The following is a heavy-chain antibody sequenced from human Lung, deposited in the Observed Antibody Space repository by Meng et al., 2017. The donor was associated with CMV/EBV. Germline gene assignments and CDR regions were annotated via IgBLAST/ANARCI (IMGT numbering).Heavy chain of an antibody. CDR2: IIPVFAIA. J-gene: IGHJ6*02. D-gene: IGHD2-2*02. V-gene: IGHV1-69*05. CDR3: ARDRTGDCSSTSCYNYYYYYGMDG. Sequence: SXXVSXKASGGTFSSYAISWVRQAPGQGLEWMGGIIPVFAIANYAQKFQGRITITTDESTSTAYMELSSLRSEDTAVYYCARDRTGDCSSTSCYNYYYYYGMDGXGQGXTVTVSS. CDR1: GGTFSSYA.